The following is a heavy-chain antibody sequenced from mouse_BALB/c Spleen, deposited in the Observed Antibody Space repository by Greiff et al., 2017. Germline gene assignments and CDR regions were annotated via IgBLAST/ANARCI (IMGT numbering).Heavy chain of an antibody. V-gene: IGHV3-1*02. CDR1: GFSITSGYS. CDR2: IHYSGST. D-gene: IGHD3-2*01. J-gene: IGHJ3*01. CDR3: ANDGSAWFAY. Sequence: EVKLMESGADLVKPSQSLSLTCTVTGFSITSGYSWNWIRQFPGNKLEWMGYIHYSGSTNYNPSLKGRITITRDTSKNQFFLQLNAVTADDTATYYCANDGSAWFAYWGQGTLVTVSA.